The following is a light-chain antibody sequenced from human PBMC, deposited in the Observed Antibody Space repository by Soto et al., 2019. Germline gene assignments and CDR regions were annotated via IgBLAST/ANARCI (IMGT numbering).Light chain of an antibody. J-gene: IGLJ1*01. CDR3: SSYTTSSTL. CDR1: SNDVGAFDY. V-gene: IGLV2-14*01. Sequence: QSALTQPASVSASPGQSISISCTGTSNDVGAFDYVSWYQQHPGKAPKLIIFEVFNRPSGVSTRFSGSKSGSTASLTISGLQAEDEADYFCSSYTTSSTLFGTGTKLTVL. CDR2: EVF.